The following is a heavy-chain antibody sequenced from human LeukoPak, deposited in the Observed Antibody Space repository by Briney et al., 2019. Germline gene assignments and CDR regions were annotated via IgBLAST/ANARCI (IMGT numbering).Heavy chain of an antibody. CDR1: GGSISNSF. Sequence: SETLSLTCTVSGGSISNSFWSWIRQPAGKGLEWIGRIYSSGRTNYNPSHKSRVTISVDTSKNQFSLKLSSVTAADTAVYYCARVGVQITMMAHIYYFDYWGQGTLVTVFS. V-gene: IGHV4-4*07. CDR2: IYSSGRT. J-gene: IGHJ4*02. D-gene: IGHD3-22*01. CDR3: ARVGVQITMMAHIYYFDY.